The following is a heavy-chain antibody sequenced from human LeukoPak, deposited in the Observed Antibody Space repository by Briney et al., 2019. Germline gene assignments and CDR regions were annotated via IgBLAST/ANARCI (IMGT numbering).Heavy chain of an antibody. D-gene: IGHD3-22*01. J-gene: IGHJ3*02. Sequence: TGGSLRLSCAASGFTSSSYSMNWLPQAPGKGLEWVSSISSSSSYIYYADSEKGRFTISRDNTKNSLYLQMNSLRAEDTAVYYCARDQRTELGSDAYYYDSRDAFDIWGQGTMVTVSS. V-gene: IGHV3-21*01. CDR2: ISSSSSYI. CDR1: GFTSSSYS. CDR3: ARDQRTELGSDAYYYDSRDAFDI.